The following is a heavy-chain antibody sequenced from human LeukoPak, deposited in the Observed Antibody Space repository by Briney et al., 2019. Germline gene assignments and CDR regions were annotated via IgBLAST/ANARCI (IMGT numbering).Heavy chain of an antibody. CDR1: GGTFSSYA. Sequence: SVKVSCKASGGTFSSYAISWVRQAPGQGLEWMGRIIPIFGTANYAQKFQGRVTITTDESTSTAYMELSSLRTEDTALYYCAKDSQIAVVTVSFDYWGQGTLVTVSS. J-gene: IGHJ4*02. CDR2: IIPIFGTA. D-gene: IGHD4-23*01. CDR3: AKDSQIAVVTVSFDY. V-gene: IGHV1-69*05.